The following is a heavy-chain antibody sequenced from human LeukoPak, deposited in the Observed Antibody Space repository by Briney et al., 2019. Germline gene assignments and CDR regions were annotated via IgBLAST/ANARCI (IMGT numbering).Heavy chain of an antibody. Sequence: SVKVSCKASGGTFSSYAISWVRQAPGQGLERMGGIIPIFGTANYAQKFQGRVTITADKSTSTAYMELSSLRSDDTAVYYCARDKQLDWAHYYYYYMDVWGKGTTVTVSS. CDR1: GGTFSSYA. J-gene: IGHJ6*03. CDR3: ARDKQLDWAHYYYYYMDV. CDR2: IIPIFGTA. D-gene: IGHD3-3*01. V-gene: IGHV1-69*06.